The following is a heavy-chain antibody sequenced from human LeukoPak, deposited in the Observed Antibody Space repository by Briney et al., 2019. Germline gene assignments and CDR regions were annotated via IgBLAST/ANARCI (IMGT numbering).Heavy chain of an antibody. Sequence: GGSLRLSCAASGFTFSSYAMSWVRQAPGKGLEWVSSISSSSSYIYYADSVKGRFTISRDNAKNSLYLQMNSLRAEDTAVYYCARDLGWLRYFDYWGQGTLVTVSS. CDR2: ISSSSSYI. V-gene: IGHV3-21*01. CDR1: GFTFSSYA. CDR3: ARDLGWLRYFDY. D-gene: IGHD5-12*01. J-gene: IGHJ4*02.